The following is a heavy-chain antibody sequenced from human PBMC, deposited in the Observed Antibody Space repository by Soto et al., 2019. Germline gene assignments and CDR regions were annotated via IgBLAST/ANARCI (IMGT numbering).Heavy chain of an antibody. CDR1: GGTLSTYG. CDR2: TIPNFDTA. J-gene: IGHJ4*01. Sequence: QVQLVQSGAEVKKPGSSVKVSCKASGGTLSTYGINWVRQAPGQGLEWMGGTIPNFDTAHYSQKFQDRMKITADESTSTANMEMSSLRSQDTAVYYCARDGEYSGYEYSFGYWGRGALVSVSS. V-gene: IGHV1-69*01. CDR3: ARDGEYSGYEYSFGY. D-gene: IGHD5-12*01.